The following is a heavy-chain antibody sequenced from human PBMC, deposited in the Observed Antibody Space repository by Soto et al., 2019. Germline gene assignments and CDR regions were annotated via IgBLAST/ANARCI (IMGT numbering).Heavy chain of an antibody. D-gene: IGHD3-16*02. CDR3: SRVAGGRYSTNRFDP. Sequence: QVQLRESGPGLVKPSQTLSLTCTVSGGSISSGDYYWSWIRQPPEKGLEWIGYIYYCGSTYYNPSPQSLVTISVDTSKNQFSLRLSAVTAEDTAVYYCSRVAGGRYSTNRFDPGGQGTLFPVSS. J-gene: IGHJ5*02. CDR1: GGSISSGDYY. CDR2: IYYCGST. V-gene: IGHV4-30-4*01.